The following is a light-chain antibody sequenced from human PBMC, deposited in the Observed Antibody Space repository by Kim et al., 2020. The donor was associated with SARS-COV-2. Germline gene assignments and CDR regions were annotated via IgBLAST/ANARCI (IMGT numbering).Light chain of an antibody. V-gene: IGKV3-20*01. CDR1: QSVRSKY. CDR3: QQYGNSPFT. Sequence: EIVLTQSPGTLSVSPGEGGSLSWRASQSVRSKYLAWYQQKPGQAPRLLMYGASTRATGIPDRFIGSGSGTDFILTITRLEPEDLAVYYCQQYGNSPFTFGQGTKLEI. CDR2: GAS. J-gene: IGKJ2*01.